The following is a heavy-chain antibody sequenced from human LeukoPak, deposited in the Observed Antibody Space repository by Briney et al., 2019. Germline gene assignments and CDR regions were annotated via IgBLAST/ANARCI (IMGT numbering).Heavy chain of an antibody. CDR1: GFIFTHYG. CDR2: IWHDGNNI. CDR3: VRGRGESGYDYFDY. J-gene: IGHJ4*02. D-gene: IGHD5-12*01. Sequence: GGSLRLSCAASGFIFTHYGMHWVRQAPGKGLEWVAIIWHDGNNIYYVDSAKGRFTISRDNSKNTLFLQTNSLRAEDTAVYYCVRGRGESGYDYFDYWGQGTLVTVSS. V-gene: IGHV3-33*02.